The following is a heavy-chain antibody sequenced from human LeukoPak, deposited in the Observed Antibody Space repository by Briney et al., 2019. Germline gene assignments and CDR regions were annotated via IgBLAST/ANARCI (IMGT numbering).Heavy chain of an antibody. J-gene: IGHJ4*02. V-gene: IGHV5-10-1*01. CDR1: GFNFGSYW. CDR2: IDPSDSYT. CDR3: AREVGDMIDY. Sequence: GESLKISCKGSGFNFGSYWISWVRQMPGKGLEWMGRIDPSDSYTNYSPSFQGHVTISADKSISTAYLQWSSLKASDTAMYYCAREVGDMIDYWGQGTLVTVSS.